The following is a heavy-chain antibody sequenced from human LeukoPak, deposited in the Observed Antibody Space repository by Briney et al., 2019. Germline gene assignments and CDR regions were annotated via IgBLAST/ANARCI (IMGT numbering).Heavy chain of an antibody. D-gene: IGHD6-13*01. CDR3: ARQVRQQLTYYFDY. CDR1: GGSFRGYY. CDR2: INHSGST. Sequence: SETLSLTCAVYGGSFRGYYWSWIRQPPGKGLEWIGEINHSGSTNYNPSLKSRVTISVDTSKNQFSLKLSSVTAADTAVYYCARQVRQQLTYYFDYWGQGTLVTVSS. J-gene: IGHJ4*02. V-gene: IGHV4-34*01.